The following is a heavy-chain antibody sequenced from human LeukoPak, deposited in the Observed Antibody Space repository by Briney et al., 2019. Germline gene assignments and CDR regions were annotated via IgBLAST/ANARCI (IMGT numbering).Heavy chain of an antibody. CDR2: IYHSGSS. V-gene: IGHV4-39*07. CDR1: GDSISSSSYY. CDR3: ARGYSSSWYPNWFDP. Sequence: SETLSLTCTVSGDSISSSSYYWGWIRQPPGKGLEWIGSIYHSGSSYYNPSLNSRVTISVDTSKNQFSLKLSSVTAADTAVYYCARGYSSSWYPNWFDPWGQGTLVTVSS. D-gene: IGHD6-13*01. J-gene: IGHJ5*02.